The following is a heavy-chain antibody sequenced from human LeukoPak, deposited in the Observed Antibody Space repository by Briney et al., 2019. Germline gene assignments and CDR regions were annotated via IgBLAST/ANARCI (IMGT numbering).Heavy chain of an antibody. V-gene: IGHV3-7*03. J-gene: IGHJ4*02. D-gene: IGHD1-1*01. Sequence: PGGSLRLSCAASGLTFRNYWMSWVRQAPGKGLEWVANIKQDGSDKFYVDSVNGRFTISRGNAKNSLYLQMNSLRAEDTAVYYCAKDNNNWYFDYWGQGTLVTVSS. CDR2: IKQDGSDK. CDR1: GLTFRNYW. CDR3: AKDNNNWYFDY.